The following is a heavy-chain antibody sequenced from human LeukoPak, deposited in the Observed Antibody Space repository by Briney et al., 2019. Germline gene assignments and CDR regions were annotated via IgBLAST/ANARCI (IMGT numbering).Heavy chain of an antibody. D-gene: IGHD4-17*01. CDR1: GLTFSSYS. CDR3: ARGDLYGDYVILN. V-gene: IGHV3-30-3*01. J-gene: IGHJ4*02. Sequence: PGRSLRLSCAASGLTFSSYSMYWVRQAPGKGLEWVAVMSSDVNKKFYGDSVKGRFTISRDNSKNTLYLQMNSLRAEDTAVYYCARGDLYGDYVILNWGQGTLVTVSS. CDR2: MSSDVNKK.